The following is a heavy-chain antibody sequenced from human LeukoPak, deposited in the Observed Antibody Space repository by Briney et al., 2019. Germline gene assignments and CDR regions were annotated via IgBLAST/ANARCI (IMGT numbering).Heavy chain of an antibody. V-gene: IGHV3-48*01. J-gene: IGHJ4*02. CDR1: GVSVSSNY. CDR3: ARSSRELGGYAPWELMPPFDY. Sequence: GGSLRLSCAASGVSVSSNYMSWVRQAPGKGLEWLSYISSSSSTIYYADSVKGRFTISRDNAKNSLYLQMNSLRAEDTAVYYCARSSRELGGYAPWELMPPFDYWGQGTLVTVSS. CDR2: ISSSSSTI. D-gene: IGHD1-7*01.